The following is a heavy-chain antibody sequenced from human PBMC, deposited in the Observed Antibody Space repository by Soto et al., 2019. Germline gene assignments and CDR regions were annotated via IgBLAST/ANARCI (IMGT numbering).Heavy chain of an antibody. CDR1: GYTFTSYA. Sequence: ASVKVSCKASGYTFTSYAMHWVRQAPGQRLEWMGWINAGNGNTKYSQKFQGRVTITRDTSASTAYMELSSLRSEDTAVYYCARAPICSGGSCYRYFDYWGQGTLVTVSS. CDR2: INAGNGNT. J-gene: IGHJ4*02. D-gene: IGHD2-15*01. CDR3: ARAPICSGGSCYRYFDY. V-gene: IGHV1-3*01.